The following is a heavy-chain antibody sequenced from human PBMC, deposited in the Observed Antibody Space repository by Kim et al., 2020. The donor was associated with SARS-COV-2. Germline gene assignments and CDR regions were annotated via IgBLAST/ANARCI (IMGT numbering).Heavy chain of an antibody. V-gene: IGHV1-18*01. Sequence: ASVKVSCKASGYTFTSYGISWVRQAPGQGLEWMGWISAYNGNTNYAQKLQGRVTMTTDTSTSTAYMELRSLRSDDTAVYYCARDPFETTVPDPIAYYYYYGMDVWGQGTTVTVSS. D-gene: IGHD4-17*01. CDR3: ARDPFETTVPDPIAYYYYYGMDV. CDR2: ISAYNGNT. J-gene: IGHJ6*02. CDR1: GYTFTSYG.